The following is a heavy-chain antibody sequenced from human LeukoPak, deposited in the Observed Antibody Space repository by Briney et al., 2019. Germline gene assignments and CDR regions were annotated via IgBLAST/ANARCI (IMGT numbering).Heavy chain of an antibody. D-gene: IGHD5-18*01. CDR1: GASIRSHH. V-gene: IGHV4-59*11. J-gene: IGHJ4*02. CDR2: VYYVGST. Sequence: SETLSLTCTVSGASIRSHHWTWIRQPPGKGLEWIGNVYYVGSTSYSPSLKSRVTISLDTSKNQFSLRLTSVTAADSAVYYCATIKRGSIYGYFDFWGQGVLVTVSS. CDR3: ATIKRGSIYGYFDF.